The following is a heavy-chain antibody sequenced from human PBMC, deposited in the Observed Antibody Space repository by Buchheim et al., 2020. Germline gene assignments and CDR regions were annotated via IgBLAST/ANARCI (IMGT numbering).Heavy chain of an antibody. CDR2: IYPGDSDT. D-gene: IGHD2-15*01. J-gene: IGHJ1*01. CDR1: GYSFTNYW. V-gene: IGHV5-51*01. CDR3: ARLGAHDHCTDGTCYEAKYFQH. Sequence: EVQLVQSGVELKKPGESLKMSCTGSGYSFTNYWIAWVRQAPGKGLEWMGSIYPGDSDTRYSPSFQGQVTISADKSAFTAFLQWSSLKASDNAIYYCARLGAHDHCTDGTCYEAKYFQHWGEGTL.